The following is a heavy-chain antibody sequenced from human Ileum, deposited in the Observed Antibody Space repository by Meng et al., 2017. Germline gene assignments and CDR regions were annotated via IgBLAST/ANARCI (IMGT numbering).Heavy chain of an antibody. Sequence: VRLQEAGPGLVGPSGTLSLSCAASGASISSNSYWSWVRQPPGKGLGWIGQIYHSGSAYYNPSLKSRVTMSVDKSKSQFSLMLTSVTAADTAIYYCARHGGYSQDFWGQGTLVTVAS. J-gene: IGHJ4*02. CDR1: GASISSNSY. CDR3: ARHGGYSQDF. V-gene: IGHV4-4*02. D-gene: IGHD4-23*01. CDR2: IYHSGSA.